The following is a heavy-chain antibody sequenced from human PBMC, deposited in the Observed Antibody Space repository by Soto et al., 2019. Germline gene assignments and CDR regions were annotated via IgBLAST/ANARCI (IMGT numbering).Heavy chain of an antibody. Sequence: PSETLSLTCAVYGGSFSGYYWSWIRQPPGKGLEWIGEINHSGSTNYNPSLKSRVTISVDTSKNQFSLKLSSVTAADTAVYYCARASFRPLAATFDYWDQETLVAVSS. V-gene: IGHV4-34*01. CDR3: ARASFRPLAATFDY. CDR2: INHSGST. J-gene: IGHJ4*02. CDR1: GGSFSGYY. D-gene: IGHD5-12*01.